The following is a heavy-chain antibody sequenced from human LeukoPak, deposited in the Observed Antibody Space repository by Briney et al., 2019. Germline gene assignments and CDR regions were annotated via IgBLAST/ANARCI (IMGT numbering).Heavy chain of an antibody. J-gene: IGHJ4*02. Sequence: GGSLRLSCAASGFTFSSYSMNWVRQAPGKGLEWVSYISSSSSTIYYADSVKGRFTISRDNAKNSLYPQMNSLRDEDTAVYYCAREAYYYDSSGYQNVDYWGQGTLVAVSS. D-gene: IGHD3-22*01. V-gene: IGHV3-48*02. CDR1: GFTFSSYS. CDR2: ISSSSSTI. CDR3: AREAYYYDSSGYQNVDY.